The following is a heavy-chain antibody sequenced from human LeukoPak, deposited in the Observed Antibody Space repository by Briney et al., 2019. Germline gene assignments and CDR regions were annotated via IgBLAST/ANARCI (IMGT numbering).Heavy chain of an antibody. CDR2: INPNSGGT. V-gene: IGHV1-2*02. CDR1: GYTFTGYY. J-gene: IGHJ4*02. CDR3: ARDRGNILTGYLDY. Sequence: GASVKVSCKASGYTFTGYYMHWVRQAPGQGLEWMGWINPNSGGTNYAQKLQGRVTMTRDMSTSTVYMELSSLRSEDTAVYYCARDRGNILTGYLDYWGQGTLVTVSS. D-gene: IGHD3-9*01.